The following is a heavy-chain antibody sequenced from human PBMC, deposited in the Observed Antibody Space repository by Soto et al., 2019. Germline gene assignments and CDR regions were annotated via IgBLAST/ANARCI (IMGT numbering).Heavy chain of an antibody. D-gene: IGHD3-9*01. V-gene: IGHV4-4*02. CDR2: IYHSGST. CDR3: ARVRGLRYFDGLLNDPYYFDY. CDR1: GGSISSSNW. J-gene: IGHJ4*02. Sequence: QVQLQESGPGLVKPSGTLSLTCAVSGGSISSSNWWSWVRQPPGKGLEWIGEIYHSGSTNYNPSLKRRVTISLYKSKSQFSLKLSSVTAADTAVYYCARVRGLRYFDGLLNDPYYFDYWGQGTLVTVSS.